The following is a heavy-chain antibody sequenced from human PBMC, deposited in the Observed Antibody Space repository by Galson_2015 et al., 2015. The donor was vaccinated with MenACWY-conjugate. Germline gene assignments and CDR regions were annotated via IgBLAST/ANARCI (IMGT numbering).Heavy chain of an antibody. J-gene: IGHJ6*02. Sequence: SLRLSCAVSGFAFSSNWMSWVRQAPGKGLEWVANINQDGSEKYYVDSMKGRFTISRDDAKNSLYLQMNSLRAEDTAVYYCARLPAGAEIRYFYGMDVWGQGTTVTVSS. V-gene: IGHV3-7*03. CDR1: GFAFSSNW. D-gene: IGHD1-26*01. CDR2: INQDGSEK. CDR3: ARLPAGAEIRYFYGMDV.